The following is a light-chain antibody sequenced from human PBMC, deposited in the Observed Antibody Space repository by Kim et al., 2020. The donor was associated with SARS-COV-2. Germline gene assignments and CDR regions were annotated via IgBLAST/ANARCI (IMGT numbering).Light chain of an antibody. J-gene: IGLJ2*01. CDR2: GKN. CDR3: NFRDSSGNHLV. V-gene: IGLV3-19*01. CDR1: SLRSYY. Sequence: SSELTQDPAVSVALGQTVRITCQGDSLRSYYATWYQQKPGQAPVLVIYGKNNRPSGIPDRFSGSSSGKTAALTITGAQAEDEADYYCNFRDSSGNHLVFG.